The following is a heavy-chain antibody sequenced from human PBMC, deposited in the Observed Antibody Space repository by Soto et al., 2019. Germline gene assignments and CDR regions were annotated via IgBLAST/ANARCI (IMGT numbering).Heavy chain of an antibody. D-gene: IGHD3-10*01. V-gene: IGHV4-39*07. CDR3: ARGGSSLWFGESPDY. Sequence: SETLSLTCTVSGGSISTSTYYWGWIRQPPGKGLEWIGSIYYSGRTYHNPSLKNRVTISVDTSKNQFSLRLSSVAAADTAVYYCARGGSSLWFGESPDYWGQGTLVTVSS. CDR1: GGSISTSTYY. J-gene: IGHJ4*02. CDR2: IYYSGRT.